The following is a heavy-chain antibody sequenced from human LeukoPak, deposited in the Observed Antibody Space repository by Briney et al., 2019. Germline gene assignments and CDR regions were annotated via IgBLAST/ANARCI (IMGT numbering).Heavy chain of an antibody. J-gene: IGHJ4*02. CDR1: GFTFSSYE. V-gene: IGHV3-48*03. D-gene: IGHD2-15*01. CDR3: ARDGLPYYFDY. CDR2: ISSSGSTL. Sequence: GGSLRLSCAASGFTFSSYEMNWVRQAPGKGLEWVSYISSSGSTLYYADSVEGRFTISRDNAKNSLYLQMNSLRAEDTAVYYCARDGLPYYFDYWGQGTLVTVSS.